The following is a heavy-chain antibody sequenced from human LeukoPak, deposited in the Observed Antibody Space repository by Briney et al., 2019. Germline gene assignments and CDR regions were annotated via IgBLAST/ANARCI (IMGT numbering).Heavy chain of an antibody. D-gene: IGHD3-22*01. Sequence: GESLRLSCAASGFSFTGYYMSWIRQAPGKGLEWISFINSYSNNTNYADSVKGRFSISRDNAKSSLYLQMNSLRAEDTAVYYCATHYYDSRGYDLGYDFDYWGQGTLVTAAS. V-gene: IGHV3-11*06. CDR3: ATHYYDSRGYDLGYDFDY. J-gene: IGHJ4*02. CDR1: GFSFTGYY. CDR2: INSYSNNT.